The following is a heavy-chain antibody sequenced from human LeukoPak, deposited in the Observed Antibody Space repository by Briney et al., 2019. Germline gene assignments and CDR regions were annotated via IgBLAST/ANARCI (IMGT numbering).Heavy chain of an antibody. J-gene: IGHJ4*02. V-gene: IGHV1-3*01. CDR3: TRRVPAAPGYFDY. Sequence: ASVKVSCKASGYTFTSYAIHWVRQAPGQRLEWMGWINAGNGNTKYSQKFQGRVTITRDTSASTAYMELSSLRSEDTAVYYCTRRVPAAPGYFDYWGQGTLVTVSS. D-gene: IGHD2-2*01. CDR1: GYTFTSYA. CDR2: INAGNGNT.